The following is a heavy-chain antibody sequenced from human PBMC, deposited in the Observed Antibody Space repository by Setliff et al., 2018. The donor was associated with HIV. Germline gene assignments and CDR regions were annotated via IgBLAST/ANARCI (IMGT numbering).Heavy chain of an antibody. CDR1: GFTFNSYW. Sequence: GGSLRLSCVASGFTFNSYWMYWVRQAPGKGLVCVSRVNNDGTDTIYADSVKGRFTISRDNAKSTVYLQMGSLSADDTAVYYCARGGFNHAFGIWGQGTMVTVS. V-gene: IGHV3-74*01. CDR3: ARGGFNHAFGI. D-gene: IGHD2-15*01. CDR2: VNNDGTDT. J-gene: IGHJ3*02.